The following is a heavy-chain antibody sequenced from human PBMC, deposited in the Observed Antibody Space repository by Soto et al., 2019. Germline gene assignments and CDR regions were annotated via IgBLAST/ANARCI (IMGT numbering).Heavy chain of an antibody. V-gene: IGHV3-66*01. CDR3: ARDPGYGRRVRLDP. CDR1: GFSVSDNY. D-gene: IGHD3-16*01. CDR2: IYSSGDT. J-gene: IGHJ5*02. Sequence: GGSLILSCAASGFSVSDNYISWVRQAPGKGLEWISVIYSSGDTYYADSVKGRLTISRDNSRNTLYLQINDLRVEDTAIYYCARDPGYGRRVRLDPWGQGIPVTV.